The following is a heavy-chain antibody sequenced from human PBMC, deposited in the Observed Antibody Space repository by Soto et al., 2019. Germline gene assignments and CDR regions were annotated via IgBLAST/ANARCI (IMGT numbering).Heavy chain of an antibody. V-gene: IGHV3-23*01. CDR2: ISGSGGST. CDR3: AKDLRVAARPSYYYYMDV. CDR1: GFTFSSYA. D-gene: IGHD6-6*01. Sequence: GGSLRLSCAASGFTFSSYAMSWVRQAPGKGLERVSAISGSGGSTYYADSVKGRFTISRDNSKNTLYLQMNSLRAEDTAVYYCAKDLRVAARPSYYYYMDVWGKGTTVTVSS. J-gene: IGHJ6*03.